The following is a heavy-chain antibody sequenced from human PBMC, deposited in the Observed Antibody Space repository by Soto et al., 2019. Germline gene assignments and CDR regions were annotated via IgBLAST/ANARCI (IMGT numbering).Heavy chain of an antibody. Sequence: PSETLSLTCAVYGGSFSGYYWSWIRQPPGKGLEWIGEINHSGSTNYNPSLKSRVTISVDTSKNQFSLKLSSVTAADTAVYYCARARRGYGSGSYLSSYFDYWGQGTLVTVPS. CDR2: INHSGST. D-gene: IGHD3-10*01. CDR1: GGSFSGYY. J-gene: IGHJ4*02. V-gene: IGHV4-34*01. CDR3: ARARRGYGSGSYLSSYFDY.